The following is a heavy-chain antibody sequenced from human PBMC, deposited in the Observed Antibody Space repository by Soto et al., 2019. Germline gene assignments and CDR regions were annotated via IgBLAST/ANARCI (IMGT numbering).Heavy chain of an antibody. CDR1: GFTFSTYS. CDR2: ISSSGTTI. CDR3: ATDRGSRGWYDVDI. J-gene: IGHJ3*02. Sequence: EVQLVESGGGLVQPGGSLRLSCAASGFTFSTYSMNWVRQAPGKGLEWVSYISSSGTTIYYADPVKGRFTISRDNARNSLYLQMNSLRNEDTAVYYCATDRGSRGWYDVDIWGQGTMVTVS. V-gene: IGHV3-48*02. D-gene: IGHD6-19*01.